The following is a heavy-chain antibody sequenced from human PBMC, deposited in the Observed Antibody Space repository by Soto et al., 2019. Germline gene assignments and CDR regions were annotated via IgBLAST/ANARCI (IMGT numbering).Heavy chain of an antibody. D-gene: IGHD3-10*01. CDR2: IYPGDSDT. Sequence: LKISCKGSGYSFTNYWIGWVRQMPGKGLESMGIIYPGDSDTRYSPSFQGQVTISADKSISTAYLQWSSLKASDTAMYYCAGGGVRGVVTRTRDYYGMDVWGQGTTVTVS. CDR3: AGGGVRGVVTRTRDYYGMDV. J-gene: IGHJ6*02. V-gene: IGHV5-51*01. CDR1: GYSFTNYW.